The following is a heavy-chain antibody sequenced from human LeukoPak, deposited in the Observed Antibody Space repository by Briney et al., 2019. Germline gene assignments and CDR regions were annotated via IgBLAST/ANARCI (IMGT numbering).Heavy chain of an antibody. CDR2: IRYDGSNK. J-gene: IGHJ4*02. CDR3: AKDHEQWLVLPLGYYFDY. CDR1: GFTFSNYG. D-gene: IGHD6-19*01. Sequence: GGSLRLSCAASGFTFSNYGMHWVRQAPGKGLEWVAFIRYDGSNKYYAESLKGRFTISRDNSKNTLYLQMNSLRAEDTAIYYCAKDHEQWLVLPLGYYFDYWGQGSLVTVSS. V-gene: IGHV3-30*02.